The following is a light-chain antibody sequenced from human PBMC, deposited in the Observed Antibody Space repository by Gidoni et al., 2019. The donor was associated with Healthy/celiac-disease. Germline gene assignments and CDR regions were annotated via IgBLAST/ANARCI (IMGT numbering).Light chain of an antibody. J-gene: IGKJ4*01. CDR1: QSVSSY. Sequence: EIVLTQSPATLSSSPGERATLSCRASQSVSSYLAWYHQKPGQAPRLLIYDASNRATGIPARFSGSGSGTDFTLTISSLEPEDFAVYYCQQRSNFTFGGGTKVEIK. CDR2: DAS. V-gene: IGKV3-11*01. CDR3: QQRSNFT.